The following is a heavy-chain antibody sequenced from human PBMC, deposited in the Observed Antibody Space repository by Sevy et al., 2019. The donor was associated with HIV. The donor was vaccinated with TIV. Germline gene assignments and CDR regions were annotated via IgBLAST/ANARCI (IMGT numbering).Heavy chain of an antibody. V-gene: IGHV5-51*01. Sequence: GESLKISCKGSGYSFTSYWIGWVRQMPGKGLEWMGIIYPGDSDTRDSPSFQGQVTISADKSISTAYLQWSSLKASDTAMYYRALSRHYSSSWVYYGMDVWGQGTTVTVSS. CDR3: ALSRHYSSSWVYYGMDV. D-gene: IGHD6-13*01. CDR2: IYPGDSDT. CDR1: GYSFTSYW. J-gene: IGHJ6*02.